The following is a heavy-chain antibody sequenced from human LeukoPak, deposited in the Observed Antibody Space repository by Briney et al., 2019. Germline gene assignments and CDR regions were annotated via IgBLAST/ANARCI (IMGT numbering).Heavy chain of an antibody. CDR2: ITGSGDTT. D-gene: IGHD3-10*01. CDR1: GFTFSSYS. J-gene: IGHJ5*02. CDR3: AKTLSSMVRGVMGS. V-gene: IGHV3-23*01. Sequence: GGSLRLSCAASGFTFSSYSMNWVRQAPWKGLELVSGITGSGDTTYYADSVKGRFTISRDNSKSTLYLQMNSLRAEDTGVYFCAKTLSSMVRGVMGSWGQGTVVTVSS.